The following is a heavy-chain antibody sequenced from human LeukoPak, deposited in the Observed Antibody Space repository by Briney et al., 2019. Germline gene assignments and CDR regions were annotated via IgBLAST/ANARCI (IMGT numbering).Heavy chain of an antibody. CDR3: ARVHPNWGLDY. J-gene: IGHJ4*02. CDR2: IHYTGST. Sequence: SDTLSLTCSVSGGPITVYHWIWIRQPPGKGLEFIGYIHYTGSTNYNSSLTSRISISTDTSKNQFSLKMTSVTAADTAVYYCARVHPNWGLDYWGQGILVTVSS. V-gene: IGHV4-59*07. CDR1: GGPITVYH. D-gene: IGHD7-27*01.